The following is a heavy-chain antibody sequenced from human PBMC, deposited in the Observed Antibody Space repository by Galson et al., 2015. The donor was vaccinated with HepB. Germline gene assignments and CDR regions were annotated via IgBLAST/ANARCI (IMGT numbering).Heavy chain of an antibody. D-gene: IGHD6-25*01. CDR3: ARDKAAYYYYGMDV. Sequence: SLRLSCAASGFTFSSYAIYWVRQAPGKGLEWVAVISYDGSNKYYADSVKGRFTISRDNPKNTLYLQMNSLRGEDTAVYYCARDKAAYYYYGMDVWGQGTTVTVSS. V-gene: IGHV3-30*04. J-gene: IGHJ6*02. CDR1: GFTFSSYA. CDR2: ISYDGSNK.